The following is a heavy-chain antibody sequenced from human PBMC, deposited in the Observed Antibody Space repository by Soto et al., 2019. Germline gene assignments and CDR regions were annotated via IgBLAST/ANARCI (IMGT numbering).Heavy chain of an antibody. J-gene: IGHJ4*02. CDR1: GFTFSIYW. V-gene: IGHV3-74*01. Sequence: PGGSLRLSCEASGFTFSIYWMEWVRQAPGKGLVWVSRIRSDGGTNYADSVKGRFTVSRDNAKNTLYLQMYSLRAEDTAVYYCAKDRIDIVLMVYAVGFDYWGQGTLVTVSS. D-gene: IGHD2-8*01. CDR3: AKDRIDIVLMVYAVGFDY. CDR2: IRSDGGT.